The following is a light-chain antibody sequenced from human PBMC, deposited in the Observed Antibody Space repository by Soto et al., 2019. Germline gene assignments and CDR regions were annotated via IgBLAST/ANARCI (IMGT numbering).Light chain of an antibody. V-gene: IGLV3-21*02. CDR2: ADS. CDR1: NIGSNS. CDR3: QVWDSSTADLYV. J-gene: IGLJ1*01. Sequence: SYELTQPPSVSVAPGQTAIVTCDGNNIGSNSVHWYQQKPGRAPVLVVYADSDRPSGVPERFSGSNSGNTATLTISRVEAGDEADYYCQVWDSSTADLYVFGPGTKV.